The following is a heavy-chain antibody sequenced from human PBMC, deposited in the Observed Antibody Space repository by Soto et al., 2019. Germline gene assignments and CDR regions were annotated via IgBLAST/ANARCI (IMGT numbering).Heavy chain of an antibody. V-gene: IGHV4-34*01. CDR3: ARGKGHRSRNKYCSSTSCYQNWFXP. CDR2: INHSGST. J-gene: IGHJ5*02. CDR1: GGSFSGYY. D-gene: IGHD2-2*01. Sequence: SETLALTCAVYGGSFSGYYWSWIRQPPGKGLEWIGEINHSGSTNYNPSLKSRVTISVDTSKNQFSLKLSSVTAADTAVYYCARGKGHRSRNKYCSSTSCYQNWFXPWGQGTLVXVSS.